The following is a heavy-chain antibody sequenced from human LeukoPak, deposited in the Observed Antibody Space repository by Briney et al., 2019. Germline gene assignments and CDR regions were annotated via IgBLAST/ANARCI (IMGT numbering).Heavy chain of an antibody. J-gene: IGHJ4*02. CDR2: ITSSSTYI. V-gene: IGHV3-21*01. D-gene: IGHD2-8*02. Sequence: GGSLRLSCAASGFTFSSYCMNWVRQAPGKGLGWVSSITSSSTYIFYAESVRGCFTISRDNATNSLYEQMNRLRAEETAVYYWAKDPELAVYATNIDYRGQGTLVTVSS. CDR3: AKDPELAVYATNIDY. CDR1: GFTFSSYC.